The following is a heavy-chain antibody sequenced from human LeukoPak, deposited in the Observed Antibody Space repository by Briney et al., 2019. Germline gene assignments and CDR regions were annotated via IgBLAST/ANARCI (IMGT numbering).Heavy chain of an antibody. Sequence: GGSLRLSCAASGSTFSSYSMNWVRQAPGKGLEWVSSISSSSSYIYYADSVRGRFTISRDNAKNSLYLQMNSLRAEDTAVYYCASIAPPDFDYWGQGTLVTVSS. CDR3: ASIAPPDFDY. D-gene: IGHD2-21*01. J-gene: IGHJ4*02. CDR1: GSTFSSYS. V-gene: IGHV3-21*01. CDR2: ISSSSSYI.